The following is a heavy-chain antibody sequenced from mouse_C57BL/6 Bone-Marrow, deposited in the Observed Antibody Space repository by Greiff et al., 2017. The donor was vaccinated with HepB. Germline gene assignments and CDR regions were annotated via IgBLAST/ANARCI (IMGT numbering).Heavy chain of an antibody. J-gene: IGHJ1*03. CDR1: GFNIKDDY. V-gene: IGHV14-4*01. D-gene: IGHD1-2*01. CDR3: TSTAYWYFDV. Sequence: VQLQQSGAELVRPGASVKLSCTASGFNIKDDYMHWVKQRPEQGLEWIGWIDPENGYTEYASKFQGKATITADTSSNTAYLQLSSLTSEDTAVYYCTSTAYWYFDVWGTGTTVTVSS. CDR2: IDPENGYT.